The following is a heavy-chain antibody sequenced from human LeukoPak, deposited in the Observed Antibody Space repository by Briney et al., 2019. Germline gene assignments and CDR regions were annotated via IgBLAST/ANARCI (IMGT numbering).Heavy chain of an antibody. CDR1: GFTFSSYG. V-gene: IGHV3-30*02. Sequence: PGVSLRLSCAASGFTFSSYGMHWVRQAPGKGLEWVAFIRYDGSNKYYADSVKGRFTISRDNSKNTLYLQMNSLRAEDTAVYYCAHQYQLLGSYYYYGMDVWGQGTMVTVSS. CDR2: IRYDGSNK. CDR3: AHQYQLLGSYYYYGMDV. J-gene: IGHJ6*02. D-gene: IGHD2-2*01.